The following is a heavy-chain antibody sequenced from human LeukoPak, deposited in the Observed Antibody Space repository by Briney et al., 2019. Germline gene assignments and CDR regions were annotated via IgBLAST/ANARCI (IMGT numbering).Heavy chain of an antibody. Sequence: PGRSLRLSCAASGFTFSNYGMHWVRQAPGKGLEWVAVIWSDGSSKYYADSVKGRFTISRDNSRNMLSLQMSSPRAEDTAVYYCAREGGYCRGVTCSPYAFDIWGQGTMVTVSS. CDR2: IWSDGSSK. J-gene: IGHJ3*02. CDR1: GFTFSNYG. CDR3: AREGGYCRGVTCSPYAFDI. V-gene: IGHV3-33*01. D-gene: IGHD2-15*01.